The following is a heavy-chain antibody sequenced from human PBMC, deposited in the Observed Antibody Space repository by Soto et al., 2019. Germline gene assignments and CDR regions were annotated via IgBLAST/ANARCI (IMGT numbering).Heavy chain of an antibody. Sequence: GESLKISCKGSGYSFTSYWIGWVRQMPGKGLEWMGIIYPGDSDTRYSPSFQGQVTISADKSISTAYLQWSSLKASDTAMYYCARHVPLYDILTGYYMDYWGQGTLVTVSS. V-gene: IGHV5-51*01. D-gene: IGHD3-9*01. CDR3: ARHVPLYDILTGYYMDY. CDR2: IYPGDSDT. J-gene: IGHJ4*02. CDR1: GYSFTSYW.